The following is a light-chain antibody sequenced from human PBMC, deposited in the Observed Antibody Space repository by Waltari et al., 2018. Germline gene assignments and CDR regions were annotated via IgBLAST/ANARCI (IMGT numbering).Light chain of an antibody. CDR3: AAWDDSLGGSEV. CDR1: YSNIGSNT. V-gene: IGLV1-44*01. CDR2: NNN. J-gene: IGLJ1*01. Sequence: QSVLPQPPSASGTPGQRVTISCSGSYSNIGSNTVNWYQQLPGTAPTLLIYNNNLARAGVPDRFSGARSSTSASLAITGLQSEDEADYYCAAWDDSLGGSEVCGTGTKVTVL.